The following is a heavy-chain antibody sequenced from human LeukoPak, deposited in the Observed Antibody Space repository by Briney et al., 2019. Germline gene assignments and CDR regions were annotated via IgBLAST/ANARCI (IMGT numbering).Heavy chain of an antibody. CDR1: GGTFSSYA. J-gene: IGHJ5*02. D-gene: IGHD3-9*01. V-gene: IGHV1-18*01. CDR3: ARGADILTGYYPWFDP. Sequence: ASVKVSCKASGGTFSSYAISWVRQAPGQGLEWMGWISAYNGNTNYAQKLQGRVTMTTDTSTSTAYMELRSLRSDDTAVYYCARGADILTGYYPWFDPWGQGTLVTVSS. CDR2: ISAYNGNT.